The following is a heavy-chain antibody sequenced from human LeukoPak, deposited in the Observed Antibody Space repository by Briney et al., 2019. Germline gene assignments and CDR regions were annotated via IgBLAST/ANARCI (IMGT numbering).Heavy chain of an antibody. CDR3: ARSIAARPGWFDP. Sequence: SVKVSCKASGGTFSSYAISWVRQAPGQGLEWMGRIIPILGIANYAQKFQGRVTITADKSTSTAYKELSSLRSEDTAVYYCARSIAARPGWFDPWGQGTLVTVSS. V-gene: IGHV1-69*04. CDR1: GGTFSSYA. D-gene: IGHD6-6*01. CDR2: IIPILGIA. J-gene: IGHJ5*02.